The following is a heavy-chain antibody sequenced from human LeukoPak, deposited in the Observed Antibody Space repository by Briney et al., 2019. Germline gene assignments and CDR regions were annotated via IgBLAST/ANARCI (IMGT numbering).Heavy chain of an antibody. CDR1: GFTFSSYA. Sequence: PGGSLRLSCAASGFTFSSYAMSWVRQAPGKGLEWVSAISGSGGSTYYADSVKGRFTISRDNSKNTLYLQMNSLRAEDTAVYYCAKGPHRSDSSGWAMRGNDDYWGQGTLVTVSS. CDR3: AKGPHRSDSSGWAMRGNDDY. J-gene: IGHJ4*02. V-gene: IGHV3-23*01. CDR2: ISGSGGST. D-gene: IGHD6-19*01.